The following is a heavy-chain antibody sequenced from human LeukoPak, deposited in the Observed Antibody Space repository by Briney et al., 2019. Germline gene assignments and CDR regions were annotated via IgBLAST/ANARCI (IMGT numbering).Heavy chain of an antibody. CDR2: ISDSGSSP. CDR3: AKDSGPWGYCTTTSCYFAY. V-gene: IGHV3-23*01. J-gene: IGHJ4*02. D-gene: IGHD2-2*01. Sequence: GGSLRLSCAASGFTFSSYAMSWVRQAPGKGLEWVSAISDSGSSPYYADSGRGRFTISRDNSKNTLHLQMNSLSAGDTAVYYCAKDSGPWGYCTTTSCYFAYWGQGALVTVSS. CDR1: GFTFSSYA.